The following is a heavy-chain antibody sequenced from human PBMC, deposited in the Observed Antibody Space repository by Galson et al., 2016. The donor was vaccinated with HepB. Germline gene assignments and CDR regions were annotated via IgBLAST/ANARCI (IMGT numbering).Heavy chain of an antibody. CDR2: ITGSGGNT. D-gene: IGHD2-8*01. J-gene: IGHJ4*02. V-gene: IGHV3-23*01. CDR3: STGGGYCTNDNCYVHFES. CDR1: GFTFRNYV. Sequence: SLRLSCAVSGFTFRNYVMTWVRQAPGTGLDWVSAITGSGGNTFYEASVKGRFTISRDNSQKMLYLQMNSLRGEDPAVNYCSTGGGYCTNDNCYVHFESWGKGTLVTFAS.